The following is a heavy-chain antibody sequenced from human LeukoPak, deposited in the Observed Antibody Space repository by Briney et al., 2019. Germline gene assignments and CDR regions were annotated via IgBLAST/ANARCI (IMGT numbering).Heavy chain of an antibody. CDR3: ARGTGGGRYSIGY. Sequence: GGSLRLSCAASGFTFSSYGMHWVRQAPGKGLEWVAVISYDGSNKYYADSVKGRFTISRDNSKNTLYLQMNSLRAEDTAVYYCARGTGGGRYSIGYWGQGTLVTVSS. CDR1: GFTFSSYG. V-gene: IGHV3-30*03. J-gene: IGHJ4*02. D-gene: IGHD1-26*01. CDR2: ISYDGSNK.